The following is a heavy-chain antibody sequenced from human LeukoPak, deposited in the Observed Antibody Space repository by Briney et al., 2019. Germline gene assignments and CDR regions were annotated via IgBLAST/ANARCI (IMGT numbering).Heavy chain of an antibody. D-gene: IGHD2-15*01. Sequence: ASVKVSCKASGGTFGSYAISWVRQAPGQGLEWMGGIIPIFGTANYAQKFQGRVTITADESTGTAYMELSSLRSEDTAVYYCAREAAGWHYMDVWGKGTTVTVSS. J-gene: IGHJ6*03. CDR2: IIPIFGTA. CDR3: AREAAGWHYMDV. CDR1: GGTFGSYA. V-gene: IGHV1-69*13.